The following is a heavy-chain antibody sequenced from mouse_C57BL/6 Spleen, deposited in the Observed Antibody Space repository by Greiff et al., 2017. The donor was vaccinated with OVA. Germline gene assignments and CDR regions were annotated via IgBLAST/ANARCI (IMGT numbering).Heavy chain of an antibody. CDR1: GYTFTDYE. V-gene: IGHV1-15*01. J-gene: IGHJ4*01. D-gene: IGHD1-1*01. Sequence: QVQLQQSGAELVRPGASVTLSCKASGYTFTDYEMHWVKQTPVHGLEWIGAIDPETGGTASNQKFKGKAILTADKSSSTAYMELRSLTSEDSAVYYCTRDRGKYYYGSSYAMDYWGQGTAVTVSS. CDR3: TRDRGKYYYGSSYAMDY. CDR2: IDPETGGT.